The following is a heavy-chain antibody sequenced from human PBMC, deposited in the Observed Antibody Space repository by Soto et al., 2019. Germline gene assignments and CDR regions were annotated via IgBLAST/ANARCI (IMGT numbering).Heavy chain of an antibody. D-gene: IGHD1-26*01. CDR1: GFTFTSSA. CDR2: IGVGSGKT. CDR3: XXXXXKRELPRDYYYYGXXX. J-gene: IGHJ6*02. V-gene: IGHV1-58*01. Sequence: QMQLVQSGPEVKKPGTSVKVSCKASGFTFTSSAVQWVRQARGQRLEWIGWIGVGSGKTNYAQKFQERVTITXDMSTSTAYMELSSLRSEDTAVYYCXXXXXKRELPRDYYYYGXXXWGQXTT.